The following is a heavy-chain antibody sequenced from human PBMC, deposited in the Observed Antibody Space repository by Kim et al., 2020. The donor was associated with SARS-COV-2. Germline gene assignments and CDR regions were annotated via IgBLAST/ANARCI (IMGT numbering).Heavy chain of an antibody. Sequence: GGSLRLSCTASGFTFGDYAMSWFRQAPGKGLEWVGFIRSKAYGGTTEYAASVKGRFTISRDDSKSIAYLQMNSLKTEDTAVYYCTRDLLRGSIAAAGIGYWGQGTLVTVSS. J-gene: IGHJ4*02. CDR3: TRDLLRGSIAAAGIGY. CDR2: IRSKAYGGTT. V-gene: IGHV3-49*03. D-gene: IGHD6-13*01. CDR1: GFTFGDYA.